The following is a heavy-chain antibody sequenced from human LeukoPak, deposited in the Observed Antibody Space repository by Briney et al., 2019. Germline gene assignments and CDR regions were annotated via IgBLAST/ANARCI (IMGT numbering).Heavy chain of an antibody. V-gene: IGHV3-23*01. CDR1: GFTFSSYA. CDR3: AGGYYDSSGYLRFDY. Sequence: GXXLRLSCAASGFTFSSYAMSWVRQAPGKGLEWVSAISGSGGSTYYADSVKGGFTISRDNDKNTMYLQMNSLRAEDTAVYYCAGGYYDSSGYLRFDYWGQGTLVTVSS. CDR2: ISGSGGST. J-gene: IGHJ4*02. D-gene: IGHD3-22*01.